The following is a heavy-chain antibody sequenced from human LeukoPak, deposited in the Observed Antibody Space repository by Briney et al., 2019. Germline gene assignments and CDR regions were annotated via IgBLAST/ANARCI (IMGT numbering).Heavy chain of an antibody. D-gene: IGHD6-19*01. CDR1: GGSISSYY. V-gene: IGHV4-4*07. CDR3: ARGLAVAGNGLVHYYMDV. Sequence: SETLSLTCTVSGGSISSYYWSWIRQPAGKGLEWIGRIYTSGSTNYNPSLKSRVTMSVDTSKNQFSLKLSSVTAADTAVYYCARGLAVAGNGLVHYYMDVWGKGTTVTISS. J-gene: IGHJ6*03. CDR2: IYTSGST.